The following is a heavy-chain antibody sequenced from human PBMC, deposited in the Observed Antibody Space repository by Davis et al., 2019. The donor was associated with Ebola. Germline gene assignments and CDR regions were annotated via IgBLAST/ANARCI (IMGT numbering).Heavy chain of an antibody. CDR1: GYIFANYW. V-gene: IGHV5-51*01. CDR3: ARRGIVATIGYYYYGMDV. Sequence: GESLKISCKGSGYIFANYWIAWVRQMPGKGLEWMGIIYSGDSDTRYSPSFQGQVTISADKSISTAYLQWSSLKASDTAMYYCARRGIVATIGYYYYGMDVWGQGTTVTVSS. J-gene: IGHJ6*02. D-gene: IGHD5-12*01. CDR2: IYSGDSDT.